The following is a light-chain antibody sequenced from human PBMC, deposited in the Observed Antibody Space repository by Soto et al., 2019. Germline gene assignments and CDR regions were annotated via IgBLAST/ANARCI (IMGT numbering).Light chain of an antibody. V-gene: IGKV3-11*01. J-gene: IGKJ5*01. CDR2: DAS. Sequence: EIVWTQTPETLPLSPGERATLSGWASHSVTTHLAWFAQXPGQTPRPLIYDASTRAPGIPGRFSGRGSGADFTLTISSLAPEDSAVDYCQPRSDSITFGQGTRLENK. CDR3: QPRSDSIT. CDR1: HSVTTH.